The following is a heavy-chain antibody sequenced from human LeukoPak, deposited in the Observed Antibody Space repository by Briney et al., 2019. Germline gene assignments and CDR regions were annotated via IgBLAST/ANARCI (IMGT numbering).Heavy chain of an antibody. CDR3: AKGKVAGLRYYYYGMDV. D-gene: IGHD6-19*01. CDR2: ISAGGGST. J-gene: IGHJ6*02. CDR1: GFTFSSYA. V-gene: IGHV3-23*01. Sequence: GGSLRLSCAASGFTFSSYAMKWVRQAPGKGLEWVSGISAGGGSTYYAGSVKGRFTMSRDNSKNTLYLQMNSLRAEDTAVYYCAKGKVAGLRYYYYGMDVWGQGTTVTVSS.